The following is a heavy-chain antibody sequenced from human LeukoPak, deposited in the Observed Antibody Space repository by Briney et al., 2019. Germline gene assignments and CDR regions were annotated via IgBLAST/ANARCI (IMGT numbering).Heavy chain of an antibody. V-gene: IGHV5-51*01. CDR2: IYPGDSDT. Sequence: GESLKISCKGSGYSFTSYWIGWVRQMPGKGLEWMGIIYPGDSDTRYSPSFQGQVTISADKSISTAYLQWSSLKASDTAMYYCARGLENSWYTTGALAAFWGQGTLVTVSS. CDR3: ARGLENSWYTTGALAAF. D-gene: IGHD6-13*01. J-gene: IGHJ4*02. CDR1: GYSFTSYW.